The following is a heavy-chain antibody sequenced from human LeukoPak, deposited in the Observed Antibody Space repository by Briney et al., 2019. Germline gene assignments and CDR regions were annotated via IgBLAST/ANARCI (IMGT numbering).Heavy chain of an antibody. CDR1: GGSFSGYY. CDR2: INHSGST. Sequence: PSETLSLTCAVYGGSFSGYYWSWIRQPPGKGLEWIGEINHSGSTNYNPSLKSRVTISVDTSKNQFSLKLSSVTAADTAVYYCASDYDSSGYLSNDAFDIWGQGTMVTVSS. J-gene: IGHJ3*02. V-gene: IGHV4-34*01. D-gene: IGHD3-22*01. CDR3: ASDYDSSGYLSNDAFDI.